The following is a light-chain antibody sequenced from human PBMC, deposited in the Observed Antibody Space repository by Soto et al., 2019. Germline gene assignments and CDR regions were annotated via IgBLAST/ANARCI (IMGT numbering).Light chain of an antibody. CDR3: QQYHNYPQT. CDR2: VAS. V-gene: IGKV1D-16*01. Sequence: GERVTITWRASQGISSWLAWYQQKPEQAPKSVIYVASSLPSGVPSRFSGSGSGTDFTITISGLEAEDGETDDGQQYHNYPQTFVGGTKVDIK. J-gene: IGKJ4*01. CDR1: QGISSW.